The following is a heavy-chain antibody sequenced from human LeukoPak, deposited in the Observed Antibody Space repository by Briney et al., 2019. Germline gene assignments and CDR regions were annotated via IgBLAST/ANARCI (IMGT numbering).Heavy chain of an antibody. J-gene: IGHJ2*01. CDR3: ARDDYGGIHWYFDS. CDR1: GFTFNSYA. CDR2: ILYDGSNE. Sequence: GGSLRLFCATSGFTFNSYAVHWLRQAPGKGLEWVAVILYDGSNEYYADSVKGRFTISRDNSKNMLYLQMNSLRVEDTAMYYCARDDYGGIHWYFDSWGRGTLVTVSS. V-gene: IGHV3-30-3*01. D-gene: IGHD4-23*01.